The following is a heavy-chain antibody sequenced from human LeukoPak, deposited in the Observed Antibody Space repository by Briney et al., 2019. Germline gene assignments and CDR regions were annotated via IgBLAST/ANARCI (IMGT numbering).Heavy chain of an antibody. CDR2: ISYDGSNK. J-gene: IGHJ4*02. V-gene: IGHV3-30-3*01. Sequence: GRSLRLSCAASGFTFSSYAMHWVRQAPGKGLEWVAVISYDGSNKYYADSVKGRFTVSRDSSKDILYLQMNSLRDDDTAMYYCAKDHAGSGRAFEYWGQGTRVTVSS. D-gene: IGHD3-10*01. CDR3: AKDHAGSGRAFEY. CDR1: GFTFSSYA.